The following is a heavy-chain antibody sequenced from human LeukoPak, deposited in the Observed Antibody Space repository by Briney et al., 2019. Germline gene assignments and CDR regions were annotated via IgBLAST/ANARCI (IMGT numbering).Heavy chain of an antibody. CDR1: GFTFSSYA. CDR3: VKYWLHTVMAHLHY. J-gene: IGHJ4*02. V-gene: IGHV3-23*01. CDR2: ITGSGGST. Sequence: PGGSLRLSCAASGFTFSSYAMGWVRQAPGKGLEWVSGITGSGGSTHYADSVKGRFTISRDNSKNTLYLQMNTLRAEDTAKYYCVKYWLHTVMAHLHYWGQGTLLAVSS. D-gene: IGHD5-18*01.